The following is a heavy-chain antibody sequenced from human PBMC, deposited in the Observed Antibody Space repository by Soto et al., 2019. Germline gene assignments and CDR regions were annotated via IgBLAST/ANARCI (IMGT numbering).Heavy chain of an antibody. Sequence: SVKVSCKASGGTFSSYAISWVRQAPGQGLEWMGRIIPILDVANYAQKFQGRVTITADKSTSTAHMELRSLRSEDTAVYYCAGSIQEDIGVAAPKETWFAPWGKGTLVTVSP. CDR1: GGTFSSYA. D-gene: IGHD6-19*01. J-gene: IGHJ5*02. CDR2: IIPILDVA. V-gene: IGHV1-69*04. CDR3: AGSIQEDIGVAAPKETWFAP.